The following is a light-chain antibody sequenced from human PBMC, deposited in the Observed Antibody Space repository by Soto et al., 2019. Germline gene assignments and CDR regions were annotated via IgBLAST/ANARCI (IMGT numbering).Light chain of an antibody. J-gene: IGLJ2*01. V-gene: IGLV1-40*01. CDR2: GSS. Sequence: QSVLTQPPSVSGAPGQRVTISCTGSSSNIGAGHVVHWYQQFPGRAPNLLIYGSSNRPSGVPDRFSGAKSGTSASLAITGLQAEDEAHYYCQSYDNTLSASVSGGGTKLTLL. CDR3: QSYDNTLSASV. CDR1: SSNIGAGHV.